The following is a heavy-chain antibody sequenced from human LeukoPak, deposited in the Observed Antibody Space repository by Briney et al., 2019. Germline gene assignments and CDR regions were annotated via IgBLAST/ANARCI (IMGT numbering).Heavy chain of an antibody. CDR1: GFTLGSYG. D-gene: IGHD3-22*01. Sequence: PGRSLRLSCAASGFTLGSYGMHWVRQAPGKGLEWVAVISYDGINKYYPDSVKGRFTISRDDSKNTLSLQMNSLRPEDTAVYYCAVGRSGYYYFDYWGQGTLVTVCS. CDR3: AVGRSGYYYFDY. CDR2: ISYDGINK. J-gene: IGHJ4*02. V-gene: IGHV3-30*03.